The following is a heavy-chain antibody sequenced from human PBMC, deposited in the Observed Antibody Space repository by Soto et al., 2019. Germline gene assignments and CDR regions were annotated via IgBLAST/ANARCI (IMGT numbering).Heavy chain of an antibody. CDR1: GGSINGYF. V-gene: IGHV4-59*01. J-gene: IGHJ4*02. CDR3: ARVSAWGYSNYHFDS. D-gene: IGHD4-4*01. Sequence: QVQLQESGPGLMKPSETLSLTCTVSGGSINGYFWSWIRQPPGKGLEYIGYIYYSGSTNFNPSLKSRVTIALDTSKNQFSLKLSSVTAADTAVYYCARVSAWGYSNYHFDSWGQGTLVTVSS. CDR2: IYYSGST.